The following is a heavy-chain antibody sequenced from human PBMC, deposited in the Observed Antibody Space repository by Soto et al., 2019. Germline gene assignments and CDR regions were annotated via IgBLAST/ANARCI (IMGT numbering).Heavy chain of an antibody. J-gene: IGHJ4*02. Sequence: GGSLRLSCAASGFTFSSYSMNWVRQAPGKGLEWVSYISSSSSTIYYADSVKGRFTISRDNAKNSLYLQMNSLRDEETAVYYCAREAPGSGYDLPYYFDYWGQGTLVTVSS. CDR2: ISSSSSTI. V-gene: IGHV3-48*02. D-gene: IGHD5-12*01. CDR1: GFTFSSYS. CDR3: AREAPGSGYDLPYYFDY.